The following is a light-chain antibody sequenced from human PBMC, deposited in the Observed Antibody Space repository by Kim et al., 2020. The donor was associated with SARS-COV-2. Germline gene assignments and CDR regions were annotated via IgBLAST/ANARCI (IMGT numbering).Light chain of an antibody. CDR3: SSYTSSTTVV. CDR1: SRNGGGYKY. J-gene: IGLJ2*01. CDR2: DVT. V-gene: IGLV2-14*04. Sequence: GQSIIVSCTGTSRNGGGYKYVSWYQQHPGNAPKLMIYDVTKRPSGVSNRFSGSKSGNTASLTISGLQAEDEADYYCSSYTSSTTVVFGGGTKVTVL.